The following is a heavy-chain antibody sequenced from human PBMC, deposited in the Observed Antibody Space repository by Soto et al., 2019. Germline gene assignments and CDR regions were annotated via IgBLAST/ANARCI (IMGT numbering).Heavy chain of an antibody. V-gene: IGHV3-23*01. D-gene: IGHD6-13*01. CDR2: ISGSGGST. J-gene: IGHJ4*02. CDR1: GFTFSSYA. Sequence: EVQLLESGGGLVQPGGSLRLSCAASGFTFSSYAMSWVRQAPGKGLEWVSAISGSGGSTYYADSVKGRFTISRDNSKNTLYLKMKSLRAEDTAVYYWAKGGSSGISNFDYWGQGTLVTVSS. CDR3: AKGGSSGISNFDY.